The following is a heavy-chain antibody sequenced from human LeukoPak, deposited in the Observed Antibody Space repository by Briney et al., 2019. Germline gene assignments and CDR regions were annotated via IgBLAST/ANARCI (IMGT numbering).Heavy chain of an antibody. CDR2: IRYDGSNK. J-gene: IGHJ4*02. D-gene: IGHD6-13*01. Sequence: GGSLRLSCAASGFTFSSYGMHWVRQAPGKGLEWVAFIRYDGSNKYYADSVKGRFTISRDNSKNTLYLQMNSLRAEDTAVYYCAKGSPGRIAAAGSFGYWGQGTLVTVSS. V-gene: IGHV3-30*02. CDR1: GFTFSSYG. CDR3: AKGSPGRIAAAGSFGY.